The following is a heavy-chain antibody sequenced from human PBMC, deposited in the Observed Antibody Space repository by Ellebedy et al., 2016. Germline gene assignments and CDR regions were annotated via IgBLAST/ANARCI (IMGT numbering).Heavy chain of an antibody. D-gene: IGHD6-19*01. Sequence: SETLSLTXAVSGGSISSSSYYWGWIRQPPGKGLEWIGSIYYSGSTNYNPSLKSRVTISVDTSKNQFSLKLSSVTAADTAVYYCARGLGGWYYGMDVWGQGTTVTVSS. CDR3: ARGLGGWYYGMDV. J-gene: IGHJ6*02. CDR2: IYYSGST. V-gene: IGHV4-39*07. CDR1: GGSISSSSYY.